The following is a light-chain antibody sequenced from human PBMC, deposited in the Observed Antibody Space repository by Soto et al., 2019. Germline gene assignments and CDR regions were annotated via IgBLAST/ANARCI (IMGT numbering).Light chain of an antibody. Sequence: QSALTQPPSASGSPGQSVTISCTGTSSDVGGYNYVSWYQQHPGKAPKLLIYEVTTRPSGVPDRFSGSKSGNTASLTVSGLQAEDEDDYYCSSYAGSNNVIFGGGTKLTVL. CDR3: SSYAGSNNVI. CDR2: EVT. V-gene: IGLV2-8*01. CDR1: SSDVGGYNY. J-gene: IGLJ2*01.